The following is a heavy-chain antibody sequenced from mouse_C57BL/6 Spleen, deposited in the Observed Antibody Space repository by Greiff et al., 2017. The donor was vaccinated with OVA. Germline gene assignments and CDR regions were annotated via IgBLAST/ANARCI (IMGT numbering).Heavy chain of an antibody. Sequence: VKLQQSGAELARPGASVKLSCKASGYTFTSYGISWVKQRTGQGLEWIGEIYPRSGNTYYNEKFKGKATLTADKSSSTAYMELRSLTSEDSAVYVCARRGSSYDAMDYWGQGTSVTVSS. J-gene: IGHJ4*01. CDR3: ARRGSSYDAMDY. V-gene: IGHV1-81*01. D-gene: IGHD1-1*01. CDR1: GYTFTSYG. CDR2: IYPRSGNT.